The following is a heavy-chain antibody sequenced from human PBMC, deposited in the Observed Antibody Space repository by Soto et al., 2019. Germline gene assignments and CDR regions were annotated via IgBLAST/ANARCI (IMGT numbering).Heavy chain of an antibody. Sequence: SETLSLTCAVYGGSFSGYYWSWIRQPPGKGLEWIGEINHSGSTNYNPSLKSRVTISVDTSKNPFPLKFSSVTAADTAVYYCARGGGDFWSGYLDWFDPWGQGTLVTVSS. J-gene: IGHJ5*02. V-gene: IGHV4-34*01. CDR1: GGSFSGYY. CDR3: ARGGGDFWSGYLDWFDP. D-gene: IGHD3-3*01. CDR2: INHSGST.